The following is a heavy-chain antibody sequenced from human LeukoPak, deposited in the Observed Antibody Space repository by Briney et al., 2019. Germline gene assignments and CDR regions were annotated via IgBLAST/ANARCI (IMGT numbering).Heavy chain of an antibody. Sequence: SETLSLTCTVSGGSIRSSYYYWGWIRQPPGTGLEWIGEINHSGSTNYNPSLKSRVTISVDTSKNQFSLKLSSVTAADTAVYYCARVRRQISGWYGGTFDYWGQGTLVTVSS. CDR1: GGSIRSSYYY. J-gene: IGHJ4*02. CDR2: INHSGST. CDR3: ARVRRQISGWYGGTFDY. D-gene: IGHD6-19*01. V-gene: IGHV4-39*07.